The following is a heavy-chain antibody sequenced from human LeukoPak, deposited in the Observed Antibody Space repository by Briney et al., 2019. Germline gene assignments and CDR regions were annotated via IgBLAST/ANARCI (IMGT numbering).Heavy chain of an antibody. Sequence: GGSLRLSCAASGFTVSSNYMSWVRQAPGKGLEWVSVIYSGGSTYYADSVKGRFAISRDNSKNTLYLQMNSLRAEDTAVYYCARGGNSSPYYFDYWGQGTLVTVSS. V-gene: IGHV3-53*01. CDR1: GFTVSSNY. CDR2: IYSGGST. CDR3: ARGGNSSPYYFDY. D-gene: IGHD6-13*01. J-gene: IGHJ4*02.